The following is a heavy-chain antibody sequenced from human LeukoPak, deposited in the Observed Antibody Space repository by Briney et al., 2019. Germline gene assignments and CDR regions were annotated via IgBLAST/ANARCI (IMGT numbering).Heavy chain of an antibody. Sequence: PGGSLRLSCAASGFTFSNYGMHWVRQAPGKGLEWVAYIWYDGSNKYYTDSVKGRFTISRDNSKNTLYLQMNSLRAEDTAVYYCASRGGYCSSTACYNWFDPWGQGTLVTVSS. D-gene: IGHD2-2*01. CDR3: ASRGGYCSSTACYNWFDP. V-gene: IGHV3-33*01. J-gene: IGHJ5*02. CDR1: GFTFSNYG. CDR2: IWYDGSNK.